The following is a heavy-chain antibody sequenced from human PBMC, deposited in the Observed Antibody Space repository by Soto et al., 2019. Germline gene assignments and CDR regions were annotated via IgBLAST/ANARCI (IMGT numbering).Heavy chain of an antibody. J-gene: IGHJ1*01. CDR2: INYSGST. V-gene: IGHV4-31*03. CDR3: ARGTGMSYTYGIDD. D-gene: IGHD5-18*01. Sequence: SETLSLTCTVSGASVDSAGYFWTWIRQRPGKGLEWIGHINYSGSTDHTPSLRSRLMVSIDTSKNQFSLKLNSVTAADTAIYYCARGTGMSYTYGIDDWGQGTLVTVSS. CDR1: GASVDSAGYF.